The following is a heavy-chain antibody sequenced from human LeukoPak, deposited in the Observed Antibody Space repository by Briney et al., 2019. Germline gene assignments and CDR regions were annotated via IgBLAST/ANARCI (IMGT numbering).Heavy chain of an antibody. Sequence: GGSLRLSCAASGFTFSSYSMNWVRQAPGKGLEWVSSISSSSSYIYYADSVKGRFTISRDNAKNSLYLQMNSLRAEDTAVYYCAGMGYSSSGWPFDYWGQGTLVTVSS. V-gene: IGHV3-21*01. J-gene: IGHJ4*02. CDR2: ISSSSSYI. D-gene: IGHD6-19*01. CDR1: GFTFSSYS. CDR3: AGMGYSSSGWPFDY.